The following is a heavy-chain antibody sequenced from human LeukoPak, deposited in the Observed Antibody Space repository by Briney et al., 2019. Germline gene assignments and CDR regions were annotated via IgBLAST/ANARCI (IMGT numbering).Heavy chain of an antibody. J-gene: IGHJ4*02. CDR2: ISGSSSTI. V-gene: IGHV3-48*01. Sequence: PGGSLRLSCAASGFAFSSFSMNWVRQAPGKGLEWVSYISGSSSTIHYADSVKGRFTISRDNSKNTLYLQMNSLRAEDTAVYYCARDPSRGLYYFDHWGQGTLVTVSS. D-gene: IGHD3-10*01. CDR1: GFAFSSFS. CDR3: ARDPSRGLYYFDH.